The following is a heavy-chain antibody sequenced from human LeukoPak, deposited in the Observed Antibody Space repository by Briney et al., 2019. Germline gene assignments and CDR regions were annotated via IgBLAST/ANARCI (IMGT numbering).Heavy chain of an antibody. D-gene: IGHD3-9*01. V-gene: IGHV3-66*01. CDR1: GFTVTSSY. CDR3: AREARYYDILTGFHNYSGVDV. J-gene: IGHJ6*02. CDR2: IYGTVTT. Sequence: GGSLRLSCAGSGFTVTSSYMTWVRQAPGKGLECVSAIYGTVTTYYADSVKGRFTVSRDSSSNTLHLQMNSLRAEDSAVYYCAREARYYDILTGFHNYSGVDVWGQGTTVTVSS.